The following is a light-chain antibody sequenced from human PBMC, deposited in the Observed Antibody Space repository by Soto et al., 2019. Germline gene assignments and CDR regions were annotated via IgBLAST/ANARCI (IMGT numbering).Light chain of an antibody. J-gene: IGKJ5*01. Sequence: EIVLTQSPASLSLSPGERATISCRASQSVDSYLVWYQQKPGQAPRVLIYAVSSRATGIPDGFSGSGSATDFTLTISRPESEDFAVYYCQQYGRSPTFGQGTRLEIK. CDR2: AVS. CDR1: QSVDSY. V-gene: IGKV3-20*01. CDR3: QQYGRSPT.